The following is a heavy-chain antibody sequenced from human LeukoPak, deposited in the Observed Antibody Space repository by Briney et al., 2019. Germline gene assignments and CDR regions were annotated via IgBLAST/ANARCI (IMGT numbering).Heavy chain of an antibody. D-gene: IGHD3-10*01. CDR1: GGSISNYY. Sequence: SETLSLTCTVSGGSISNYYWSWIRQPAGKGLEWIGRIYTSGSTNYNPSLKSRVTISVDTSKNQFSLKLSSVTAADTAVYYCARQLWFGGFDYWGQGTLVTVSS. V-gene: IGHV4-4*07. CDR2: IYTSGST. CDR3: ARQLWFGGFDY. J-gene: IGHJ4*02.